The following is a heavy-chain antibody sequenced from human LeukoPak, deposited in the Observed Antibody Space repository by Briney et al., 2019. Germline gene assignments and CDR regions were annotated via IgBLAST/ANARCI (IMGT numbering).Heavy chain of an antibody. D-gene: IGHD3-22*01. J-gene: IGHJ3*02. CDR2: IYPGDSNT. CDR1: GYSFTTYW. V-gene: IGHV5-51*01. CDR3: ARRGYYSYDAFDI. Sequence: HGESLKISCKGSGYSFTTYWIGWVRQMPGKGLEWMGIIYPGDSNTRYSPSFQGQVTMSADKSISTAYLQWRTLKASDTAMYYCARRGYYSYDAFDIWGQGTMVTVSS.